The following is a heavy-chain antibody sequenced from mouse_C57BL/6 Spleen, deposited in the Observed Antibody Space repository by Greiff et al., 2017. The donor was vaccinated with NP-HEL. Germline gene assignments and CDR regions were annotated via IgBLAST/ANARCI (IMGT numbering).Heavy chain of an antibody. J-gene: IGHJ4*01. Sequence: EVKVVESGGGLVKPGGSLKLSCAASGFTFSDYGMHWVRQAPEKGLEWVAYISSGSSTIYYADTVKGRFTISRDNAKNTLFLQMTSLRSEDTAMYYCASVLYYYAMDYWGQGTSVTVSS. CDR2: ISSGSSTI. CDR1: GFTFSDYG. CDR3: ASVLYYYAMDY. V-gene: IGHV5-17*01.